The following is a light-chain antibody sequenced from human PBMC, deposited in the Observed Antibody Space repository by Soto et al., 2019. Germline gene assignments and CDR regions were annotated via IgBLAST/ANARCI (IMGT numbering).Light chain of an antibody. CDR3: QQYYRFPWT. CDR1: QSINTY. CDR2: GAS. Sequence: IWVTQSPSSLAASTGDRVTITCRANQSINTYLGWYQRRQGQAPKLLIYGASTLQSGVPSRFSGSGSGTDFTLTISGLQSEDFATYFCQQYYRFPWTFGQGTKVDIK. V-gene: IGKV1-8*01. J-gene: IGKJ1*01.